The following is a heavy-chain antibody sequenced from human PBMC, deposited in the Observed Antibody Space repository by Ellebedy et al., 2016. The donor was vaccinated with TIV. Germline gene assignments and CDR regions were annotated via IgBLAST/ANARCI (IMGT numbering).Heavy chain of an antibody. CDR3: ARGWSTPDS. D-gene: IGHD2-15*01. Sequence: PGGSLRLSCVASGFTFSNYNMNWVSKSPGKGLEWVSSIRSTGSDKYYAESVKCRFTISRDNAQNTLFLQMNSLRGEDTAVYYCARGWSTPDSWGQGTLVIFSS. CDR2: IRSTGSDK. CDR1: GFTFSNYN. V-gene: IGHV3-21*06. J-gene: IGHJ5*01.